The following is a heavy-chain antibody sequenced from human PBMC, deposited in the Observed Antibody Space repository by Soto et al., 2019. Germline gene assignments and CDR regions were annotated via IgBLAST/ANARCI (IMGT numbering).Heavy chain of an antibody. Sequence: QITLKESGPTLVKPTQTLTLTCTFSGFSLSTNEVGVGWIRQPPGKALEWLALIYSDDHKRYSPSLQSRLTIAKDTSKNQVVLTMTNVDPVDTATYYCAHLPKTYGDYVESYYFDYWSQGTLVTVSS. CDR1: GFSLSTNEVG. V-gene: IGHV2-5*02. D-gene: IGHD4-17*01. CDR3: AHLPKTYGDYVESYYFDY. CDR2: IYSDDHK. J-gene: IGHJ4*02.